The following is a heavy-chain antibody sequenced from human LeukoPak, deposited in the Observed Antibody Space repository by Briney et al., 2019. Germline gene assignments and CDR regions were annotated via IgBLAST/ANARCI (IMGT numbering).Heavy chain of an antibody. CDR3: ARDVRYCSGGSCYRLRKDYYYYYMDV. V-gene: IGHV4-59*01. J-gene: IGHJ6*03. CDR1: GGSISSFY. Sequence: SETLSLTCTVSGGSISSFYWTWIRQPPGKGLEWIGYIFYGGSTNYNPSLKSRVTISVDTSKNQFPMQLRSVTAADTAVYYCARDVRYCSGGSCYRLRKDYYYYYMDVWGKGTTVTISS. CDR2: IFYGGST. D-gene: IGHD2-15*01.